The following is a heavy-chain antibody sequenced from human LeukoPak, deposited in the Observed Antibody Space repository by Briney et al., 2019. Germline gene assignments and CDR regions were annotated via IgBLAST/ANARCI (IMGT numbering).Heavy chain of an antibody. V-gene: IGHV3-30*03. J-gene: IGHJ6*03. CDR2: ISYDGSNK. CDR3: AREGGYDILTAMDV. Sequence: GGSLRLSCAASGFTFSSYGMHWVRQAPGKGLEWVAVISYDGSNKYYADSVKGRFTISRDNSKNTLYLQMNSLRAEDTAVYYCAREGGYDILTAMDVWGKGTTVTISS. D-gene: IGHD3-9*01. CDR1: GFTFSSYG.